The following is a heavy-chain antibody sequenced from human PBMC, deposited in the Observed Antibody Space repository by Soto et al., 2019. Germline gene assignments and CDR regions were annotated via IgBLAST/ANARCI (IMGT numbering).Heavy chain of an antibody. D-gene: IGHD6-19*01. CDR3: ARVAVAGTRVDY. Sequence: PSETLSLTCAVSGGSISSGGYSWSWIRQPPGKGLEWIGDIYHSGSTYYNPSLKSRVTISVDKSKNQFSLKLSSVSAADTAVYYCARVAVAGTRVDYWGQGTLVTVSS. V-gene: IGHV4-30-2*01. J-gene: IGHJ4*02. CDR1: GGSISSGGYS. CDR2: IYHSGST.